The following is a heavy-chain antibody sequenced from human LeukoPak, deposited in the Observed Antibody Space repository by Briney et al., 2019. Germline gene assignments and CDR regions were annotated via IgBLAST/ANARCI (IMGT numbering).Heavy chain of an antibody. Sequence: GGSLRLSCAASGFTFSSYGMHGVRQAPGKGLEWVALISYDGSNKYYADSVKGRFTISRDNSKNTLYLQMNSLRAEDTAMYYCAKERDLLADTYYFGSWGQGTLVTVSS. J-gene: IGHJ4*02. CDR2: ISYDGSNK. V-gene: IGHV3-30*18. CDR1: GFTFSSYG. D-gene: IGHD2-8*02. CDR3: AKERDLLADTYYFGS.